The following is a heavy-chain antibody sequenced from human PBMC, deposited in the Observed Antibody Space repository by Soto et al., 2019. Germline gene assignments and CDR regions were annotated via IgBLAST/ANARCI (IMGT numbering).Heavy chain of an antibody. CDR2: IYYSGST. CDR3: ARHPPGGEQQLVHDWFDP. J-gene: IGHJ5*02. V-gene: IGHV4-59*08. CDR1: GGSISSYY. Sequence: PSETLSLTCTVSGGSISSYYWSWIRQPPGKGLEWIGYIYYSGSTNYNPSLKSRVTISVDTSKNQFSLKLSSVTAADTAVYYCARHPPGGEQQLVHDWFDPWGQGTLVTVSS. D-gene: IGHD6-13*01.